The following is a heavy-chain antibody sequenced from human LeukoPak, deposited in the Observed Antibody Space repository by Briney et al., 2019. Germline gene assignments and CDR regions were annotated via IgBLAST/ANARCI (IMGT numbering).Heavy chain of an antibody. V-gene: IGHV4-59*01. CDR3: ARDGLYYDSSGYSVYNWFDP. J-gene: IGHJ5*02. CDR1: GGSISSYY. Sequence: PSETLSLTCTVSGGSISSYYWSWIRQPPGKGLEWIGYIYYGGSTNYNPSLKSRVTISVDTSKNQFSLKLSSVTAADTAVYYCARDGLYYDSSGYSVYNWFDPWGQGTLVTVSS. D-gene: IGHD3-22*01. CDR2: IYYGGST.